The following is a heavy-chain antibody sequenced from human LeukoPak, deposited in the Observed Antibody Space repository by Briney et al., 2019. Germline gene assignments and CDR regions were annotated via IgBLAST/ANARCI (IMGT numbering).Heavy chain of an antibody. V-gene: IGHV3-23*01. CDR3: AKEGDGGGTDY. D-gene: IGHD2-15*01. CDR2: ISTSGTDT. J-gene: IGHJ4*02. CDR1: GFTFSSYT. Sequence: GGSLRLSCAASGFTFSSYTMTWVRQAPGKGLEWVSAISTSGTDTYYADSVKGRFTISRDNSKNTLYLQMNSLRAEDTAVYYCAKEGDGGGTDYWGQGTLVTVSS.